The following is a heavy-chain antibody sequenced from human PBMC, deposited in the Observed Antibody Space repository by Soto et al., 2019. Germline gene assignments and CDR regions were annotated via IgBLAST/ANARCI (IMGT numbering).Heavy chain of an antibody. CDR3: ARGGSGTYHV. Sequence: KPXETLSLPFSVSDDSITGGGYYWSWIRQHPAKVLEWIGSIYYRGSTYYNPSLRSRGTISLDPSQARLSLRLTSLTAADTATHYCARGGSGTYHVWGQGTLVTVSS. V-gene: IGHV4-31*02. D-gene: IGHD3-10*01. CDR2: IYYRGST. J-gene: IGHJ4*02. CDR1: DDSITGGGYY.